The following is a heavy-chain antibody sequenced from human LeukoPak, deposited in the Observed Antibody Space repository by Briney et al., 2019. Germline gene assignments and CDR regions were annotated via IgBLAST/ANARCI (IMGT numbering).Heavy chain of an antibody. V-gene: IGHV1-8*03. CDR1: GYTFTSYD. J-gene: IGHJ4*02. CDR3: ARAPGDSSGLYYFDY. CDR2: MNPNSGNT. Sequence: ASVKVSCKASGYTFTSYDINWVRQATGQGLEWMGWMNPNSGNTGYAQKFQGRVTITRNTSISTAYMELNSLRAEDTAVYYCARAPGDSSGLYYFDYWGQGTLVTVSS. D-gene: IGHD3-22*01.